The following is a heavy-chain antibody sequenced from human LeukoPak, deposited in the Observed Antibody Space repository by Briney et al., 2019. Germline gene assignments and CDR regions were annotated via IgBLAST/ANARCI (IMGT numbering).Heavy chain of an antibody. V-gene: IGHV3-7*01. Sequence: GGSLRLSCAASGFTFSSYGMHWVRQAPGKGLEWVANIKQDGSEKYYVDSVKGRFTISRDNAKNSLYLQMDSLRAEDTAVYYCASPMTTEAFDIWGQGTMVTVSS. J-gene: IGHJ3*02. CDR3: ASPMTTEAFDI. CDR1: GFTFSSYG. D-gene: IGHD4-11*01. CDR2: IKQDGSEK.